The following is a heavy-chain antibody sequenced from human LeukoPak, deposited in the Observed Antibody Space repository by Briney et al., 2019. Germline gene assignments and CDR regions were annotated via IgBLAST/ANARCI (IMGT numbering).Heavy chain of an antibody. CDR3: ARDLLHYYDSSGYYYFDY. Sequence: ASVKVSCKASGYTFTSYGISWVRQAPGQGLEWMGWISAYNGNTNYAQKLQGRVTMTTDTSTSTAYMELRSLRSDDTAVYYCARDLLHYYDSSGYYYFDYWGQGTLVTVSS. CDR1: GYTFTSYG. CDR2: ISAYNGNT. D-gene: IGHD3-22*01. V-gene: IGHV1-18*01. J-gene: IGHJ4*02.